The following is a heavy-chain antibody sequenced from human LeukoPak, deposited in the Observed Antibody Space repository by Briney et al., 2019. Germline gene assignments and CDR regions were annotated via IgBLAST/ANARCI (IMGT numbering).Heavy chain of an antibody. CDR2: MNQDGSEK. CDR1: GFTFSGYW. CDR3: ARVRGSFSLDY. V-gene: IGHV3-7*01. J-gene: IGHJ4*02. Sequence: VGSLRLSCVASGFTFSGYWMRWVRQAPGKGLECVANMNQDGSEKYYVDSVKGRFTISRDNAKNSLALQMNSLRAEDTAVYYCARVRGSFSLDYWGQGTLVSVSS. D-gene: IGHD1-26*01.